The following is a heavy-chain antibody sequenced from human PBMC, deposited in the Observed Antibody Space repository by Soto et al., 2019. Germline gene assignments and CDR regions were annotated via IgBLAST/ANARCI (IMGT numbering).Heavy chain of an antibody. CDR3: ARDITIFGVVRYYYYYYGMDV. V-gene: IGHV1-3*01. CDR1: GYTFTSYA. J-gene: IGHJ6*02. CDR2: INAGNGNT. Sequence: GASVKVSCKASGYTFTSYAMHWVRQAPGQRLEWMGWINAGNGNTKYSQKFQGRVTITRDTSASTAYMELSSLRSEDTAVYYCARDITIFGVVRYYYYYYGMDVRGQGTTVTVSS. D-gene: IGHD3-3*01.